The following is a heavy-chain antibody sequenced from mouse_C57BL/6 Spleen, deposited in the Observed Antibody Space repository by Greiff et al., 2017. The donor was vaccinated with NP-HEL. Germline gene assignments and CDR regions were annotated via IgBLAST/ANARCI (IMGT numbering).Heavy chain of an antibody. V-gene: IGHV1-61*01. CDR1: GYTFTSYG. CDR2: IYPSDSET. J-gene: IGHJ3*01. D-gene: IGHD4-1*01. Sequence: QVQLQQSGAELVRPGSSVKLSCKASGYTFTSYGMDWVKQRPGQGLEWIGNIYPSDSETPSNQKFKDKAKLTVDKSSSTAYMQLSSLTSEDSAVYYCARRTGTWFAYWGKGTLVTVSA. CDR3: ARRTGTWFAY.